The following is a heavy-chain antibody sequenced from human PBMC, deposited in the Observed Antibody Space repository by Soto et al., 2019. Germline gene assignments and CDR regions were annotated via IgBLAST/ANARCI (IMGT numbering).Heavy chain of an antibody. J-gene: IGHJ4*02. V-gene: IGHV5-51*01. CDR1: GYSFTSYW. D-gene: IGHD4-17*01. Sequence: RGSLKISCKGSGYSFTSYWIGWVRQMPGKGLEWMGIIYPGDSDTRYSPSFQGQVTISADKSISTAYLQWSSLKASDTAMYYCATPGHYGGNFFDYWGQGTLVTVSS. CDR3: ATPGHYGGNFFDY. CDR2: IYPGDSDT.